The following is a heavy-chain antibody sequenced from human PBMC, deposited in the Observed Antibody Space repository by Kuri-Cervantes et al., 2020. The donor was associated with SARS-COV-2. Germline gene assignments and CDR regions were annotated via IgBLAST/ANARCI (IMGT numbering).Heavy chain of an antibody. J-gene: IGHJ4*02. CDR1: GFTFSNYA. D-gene: IGHD4-11*01. V-gene: IGHV3-7*03. CDR2: IKQDDTEY. Sequence: GGSLRLSCVASGFTFSNYAIHWVRQAPGKGLEWVANIKQDDTEYYYVDSVRGRFTISRDNAKNSMYLQMNSLRAEDTAIYYCVRGTEDYSGARSFFDSWGQGTPVTVSS. CDR3: VRGTEDYSGARSFFDS.